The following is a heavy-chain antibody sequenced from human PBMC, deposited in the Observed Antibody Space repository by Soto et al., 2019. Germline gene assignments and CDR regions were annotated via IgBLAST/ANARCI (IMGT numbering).Heavy chain of an antibody. CDR2: IYYSGST. CDR1: GCTFSDHC. J-gene: IGHJ6*02. V-gene: IGHV4-31*02. D-gene: IGHD1-1*01. CDR3: ARGHSSGYYYGMDV. Sequence: SVTQSLSCAAAGCTFSDHCVDWIRQNPGKGLQWIGYIYYSGSTYYDPSLKSRVTISVDTSKNQFSLKLSSVTAADTAVYYCARGHSSGYYYGMDVWGQGTTGTVAS.